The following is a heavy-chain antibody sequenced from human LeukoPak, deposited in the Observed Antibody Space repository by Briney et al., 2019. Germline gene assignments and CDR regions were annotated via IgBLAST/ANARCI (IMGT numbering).Heavy chain of an antibody. CDR2: IYYSGST. J-gene: IGHJ3*02. D-gene: IGHD1-26*01. CDR3: ARDRGGSYYFKGAFDI. V-gene: IGHV4-59*01. CDR1: GGSISSYY. Sequence: PSETLSLTCTVSGGSISSYYWSWIRQSPGKGLEWIGYIYYSGSTNYNPSLKSRVTISVDTSKNQFSLKLSSVTAADTAVYYCARDRGGSYYFKGAFDIWGQGTVVTVSS.